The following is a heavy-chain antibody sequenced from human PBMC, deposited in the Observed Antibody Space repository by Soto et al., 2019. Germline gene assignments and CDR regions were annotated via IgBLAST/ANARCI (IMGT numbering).Heavy chain of an antibody. CDR3: AVGFCGSASCSREYFQH. CDR1: GYSISSGYY. D-gene: IGHD2-2*01. J-gene: IGHJ1*01. Sequence: LSLTCAVSGYSISSGYYWAWIRQPPGKGLEWIGTIYHSGSPFHSPSLKSRVTISVDTSKNRFSLKLRSVTAADTAVYYCAVGFCGSASCSREYFQHWGQGTLVTVSS. V-gene: IGHV4-38-2*01. CDR2: IYHSGSP.